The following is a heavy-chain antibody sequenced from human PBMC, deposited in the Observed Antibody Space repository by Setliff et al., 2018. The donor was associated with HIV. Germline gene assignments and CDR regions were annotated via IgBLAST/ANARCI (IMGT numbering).Heavy chain of an antibody. CDR3: ERVAHRLSGGIDY. D-gene: IGHD2-15*01. Sequence: GASVKVSCKISGYTFTDFWIHWVRQAPGQGLESMGWIDPDKGDTGYAHNFQGRVIMTGDTSTSTVYMELHWLASDDTAVYYCERVAHRLSGGIDYRGQGTQVTVSS. J-gene: IGHJ4*02. CDR1: GYTFTDFW. V-gene: IGHV1-2*02. CDR2: IDPDKGDT.